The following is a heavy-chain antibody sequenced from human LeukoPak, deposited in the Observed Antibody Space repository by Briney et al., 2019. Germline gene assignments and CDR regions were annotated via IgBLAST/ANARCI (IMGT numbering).Heavy chain of an antibody. CDR3: ARDFYGSGSYGYPDY. J-gene: IGHJ4*02. D-gene: IGHD3-10*01. CDR2: ISYNGGDK. V-gene: IGHV3-30*04. CDR1: GFTFSSYA. Sequence: GGSLRLSCAASGFTFSSYAMHWVRQAPGKGLEWVAVISYNGGDKYYADSVKGRFTISRDNSKNTLYLQITSLRPEDTAVYYCARDFYGSGSYGYPDYWGQGTLVTVSS.